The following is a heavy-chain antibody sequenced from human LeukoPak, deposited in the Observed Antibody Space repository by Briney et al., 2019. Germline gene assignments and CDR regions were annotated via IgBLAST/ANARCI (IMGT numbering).Heavy chain of an antibody. CDR1: GFTFGGYW. D-gene: IGHD3-22*01. CDR3: ARLPGYYDSIGYFY. CDR2: IKQDGSEK. J-gene: IGHJ4*02. V-gene: IGHV3-7*01. Sequence: GGSLRLSCAASGFTFGGYWMNWVRQAPGKGLEWVANIKQDGSEKYYVDSVKGRFTISRDNAKNSLYLQMNSLRAEDTAVYYCARLPGYYDSIGYFYWGRGTLVTVSS.